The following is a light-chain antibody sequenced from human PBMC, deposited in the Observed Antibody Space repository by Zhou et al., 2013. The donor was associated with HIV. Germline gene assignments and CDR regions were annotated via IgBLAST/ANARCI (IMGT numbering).Light chain of an antibody. CDR2: AAS. J-gene: IGKJ2*02. CDR1: QGIGKD. Sequence: AIQMTQSPYSLSASVGDRVTITCRASQGIGKDLGWYQQKPGKAPKLLIYAASGLESGVPSRFSGSGSGTDFTLTISCLQPEDFATYYCLQDYTYPRTFGQGTKLELK. CDR3: LQDYTYPRT. V-gene: IGKV1-6*01.